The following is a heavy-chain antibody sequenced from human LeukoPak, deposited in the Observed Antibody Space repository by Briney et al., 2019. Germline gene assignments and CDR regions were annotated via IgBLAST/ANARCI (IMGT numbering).Heavy chain of an antibody. V-gene: IGHV1-8*01. D-gene: IGHD6-19*01. CDR1: GYTFTSYD. J-gene: IGHJ6*02. Sequence: ASVKVSCKASGYTFTSYDINWVRQATGQGLEWMGWMNPNSGNTGYAQKFQGRITMTRNTSINTTYMELSSLRSEDTAVYYCARRLEIYYYYGMDVWGQGTTVTVSS. CDR2: MNPNSGNT. CDR3: ARRLEIYYYYGMDV.